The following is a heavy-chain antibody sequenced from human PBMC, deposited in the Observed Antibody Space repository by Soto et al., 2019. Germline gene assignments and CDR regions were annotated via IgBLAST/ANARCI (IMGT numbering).Heavy chain of an antibody. D-gene: IGHD3-22*01. CDR1: GGSFSGYY. V-gene: IGHV4-34*01. CDR3: ARVLRHYYDSSGYYY. J-gene: IGHJ4*02. Sequence: QVQLPQWGAGLLKPSETLSLTCAVYGGSFSGYYWSWIRQPPGKGLEWIGEINHSGSTNYNPSLKSRVTISVDTSKNQFSLKLSSVTAADTAVYYCARVLRHYYDSSGYYYWGQGTLVTVSS. CDR2: INHSGST.